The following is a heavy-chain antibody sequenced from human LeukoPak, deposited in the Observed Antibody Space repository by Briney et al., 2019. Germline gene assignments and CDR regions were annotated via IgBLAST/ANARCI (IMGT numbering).Heavy chain of an antibody. CDR2: LNPNSGNA. J-gene: IGHJ5*02. Sequence: ASVKVSCKASGYIFTTYDIGWVRQATGQGLEWMGWLNPNSGNAGYAQKFQGRVTISRNTSISTAYMELSSLRSDDTAIYYRARRKFLGWFDPWGQGTLFTVSS. CDR3: ARRKFLGWFDP. D-gene: IGHD7-27*01. V-gene: IGHV1-8*03. CDR1: GYIFTTYD.